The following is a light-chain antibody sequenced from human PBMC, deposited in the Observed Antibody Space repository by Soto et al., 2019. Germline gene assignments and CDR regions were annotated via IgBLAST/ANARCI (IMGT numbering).Light chain of an antibody. CDR2: GAS. V-gene: IGKV3-15*01. Sequence: EIVMTQSPATLSVSLGERAALSCRASQSVSSNFAWYQQKPGQAPRLLIYGASTRATGIPARFSGSGSGTEFTLTISSLQSEDFAVYYCQQYNNWPYTFGQGTKLEI. CDR3: QQYNNWPYT. CDR1: QSVSSN. J-gene: IGKJ2*01.